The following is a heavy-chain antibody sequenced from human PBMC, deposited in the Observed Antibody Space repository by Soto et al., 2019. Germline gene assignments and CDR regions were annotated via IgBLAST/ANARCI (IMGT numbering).Heavy chain of an antibody. D-gene: IGHD3-16*02. Sequence: VQLVESGGGVVQPGGSLRLSCAASGFTFSSYAMSWVRQAPGKGLEWVSAISGSGGSTYYADSVKGRFTISRDNSKNTLYLQMNSLRAEDTAVYYCAKEGPNYDYVWGSYRQHDAFDIWGQGTMVTVSS. CDR1: GFTFSSYA. CDR3: AKEGPNYDYVWGSYRQHDAFDI. CDR2: ISGSGGST. V-gene: IGHV3-23*04. J-gene: IGHJ3*02.